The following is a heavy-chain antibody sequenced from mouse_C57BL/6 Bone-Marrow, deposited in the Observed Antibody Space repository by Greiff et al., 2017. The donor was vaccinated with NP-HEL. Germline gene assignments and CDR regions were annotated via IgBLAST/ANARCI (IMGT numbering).Heavy chain of an antibody. CDR3: TDETFYWYFDV. CDR2: IDPETGGT. V-gene: IGHV1-15*01. CDR1: GYTFTDYE. Sequence: QVQLQQSGAELVRPGASVTLSCKASGYTFTDYEMHWVKQTPVHGLEWIGAIDPETGGTAYNQKFKGKAILTADKSSSTAYMELRRLTSEDSAVYYCTDETFYWYFDVWGTGTTVTVSS. J-gene: IGHJ1*03.